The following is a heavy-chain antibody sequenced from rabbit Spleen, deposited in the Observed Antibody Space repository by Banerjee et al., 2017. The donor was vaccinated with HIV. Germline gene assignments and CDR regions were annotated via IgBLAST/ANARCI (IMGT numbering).Heavy chain of an antibody. J-gene: IGHJ4*01. D-gene: IGHD5-1*01. CDR2: INSGNSDT. CDR1: GFSFSDRDV. V-gene: IGHV1S45*01. CDR3: ARWFGGCNWDF. Sequence: QEQLEESGGGLVKPGGSLTLTCKASGFSFSDRDVMCWVRQAPGKGLEWIGTINSGNSDTSYASWAKGRFTISKASSTTVTLQMTSLTAADTATYFCARWFGGCNWDFWGPGTLVTVS.